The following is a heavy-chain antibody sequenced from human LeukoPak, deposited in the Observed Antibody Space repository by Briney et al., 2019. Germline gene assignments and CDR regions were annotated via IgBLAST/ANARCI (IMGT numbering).Heavy chain of an antibody. V-gene: IGHV7-4-1*02. CDR3: ARKDYDRRYYYYMDV. Sequence: ASVKVSCKASGYTFTSYAMNWVRQAPGQGLEWMGWINTNTGNPTYAQGFTGRFVFSLDTSVSTAYLQISSLKAEDTAVYHCARKDYDRRYYYYMDVWGKGTTVTVSS. CDR2: INTNTGNP. J-gene: IGHJ6*03. CDR1: GYTFTSYA. D-gene: IGHD3-22*01.